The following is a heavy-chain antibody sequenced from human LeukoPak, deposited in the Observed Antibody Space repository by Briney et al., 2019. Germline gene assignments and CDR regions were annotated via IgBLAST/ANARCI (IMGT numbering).Heavy chain of an antibody. CDR3: ARLSLYSGYDEDY. D-gene: IGHD5-12*01. CDR1: GGTVSSYA. Sequence: SVKVSCKASGGTVSSYAISWERQVPGQGLEWMGGIIPIFGTANYAQKFRGRVTITADESTSTAYMELSRLRSEDTAVYYCARLSLYSGYDEDYWGQGTLVTVSS. V-gene: IGHV1-69*13. J-gene: IGHJ4*02. CDR2: IIPIFGTA.